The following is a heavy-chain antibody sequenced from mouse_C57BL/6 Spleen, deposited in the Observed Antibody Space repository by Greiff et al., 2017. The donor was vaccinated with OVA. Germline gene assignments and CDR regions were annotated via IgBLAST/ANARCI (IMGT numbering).Heavy chain of an antibody. CDR3: ARQYYGSSYDYFGF. Sequence: EVKVVQPGGDLVKPGGSLKLSCAASGFTFSSYGMSWVRQTPDKRLEWVATISSGGSYTNYPDNVKGRFTISRDNSKNTLYLQMSSLKSEDTGMYYCARQYYGSSYDYFGFWGQGTTLTVSS. CDR2: ISSGGSYT. V-gene: IGHV5-6*01. D-gene: IGHD1-1*01. J-gene: IGHJ2*01. CDR1: GFTFSSYG.